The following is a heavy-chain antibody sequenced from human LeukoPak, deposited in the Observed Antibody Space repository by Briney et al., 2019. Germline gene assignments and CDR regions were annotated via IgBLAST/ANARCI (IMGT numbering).Heavy chain of an antibody. Sequence: SVKVSCKASGGTFSSYAISWVRQAPGQGLEWMGGIIPIFGTANYAQKFQGRVTITADESTSTAYMELSSLRSEDTAVYYCARGVTMVRGVISNNYYYYYGLDVWGKGTTVTVSS. CDR3: ARGVTMVRGVISNNYYYYYGLDV. CDR2: IIPIFGTA. CDR1: GGTFSSYA. V-gene: IGHV1-69*13. J-gene: IGHJ6*04. D-gene: IGHD3-10*01.